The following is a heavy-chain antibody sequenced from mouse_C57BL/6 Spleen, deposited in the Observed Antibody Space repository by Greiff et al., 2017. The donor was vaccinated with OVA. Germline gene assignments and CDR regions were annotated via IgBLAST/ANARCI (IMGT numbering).Heavy chain of an antibody. CDR2: ISSGGDYI. D-gene: IGHD4-1*01. V-gene: IGHV5-9-1*02. J-gene: IGHJ2*01. CDR1: GFTFSSYA. Sequence: EVQLVESGEGLVKPGGSLKLSCAASGFTFSSYAMSWVRQTPEKRLEWVAYISSGGDYIYYADTVKGRFTISRDNARNTLYLQMSSLKSEDTAMYYCTREAWDGHYFDYWGQGTTLTVSS. CDR3: TREAWDGHYFDY.